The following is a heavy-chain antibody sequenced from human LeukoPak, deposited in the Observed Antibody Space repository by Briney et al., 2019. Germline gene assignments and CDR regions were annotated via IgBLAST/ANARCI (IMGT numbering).Heavy chain of an antibody. CDR3: AREGYYDSSGYYPMLDAFDI. CDR1: GGTFSSYA. CDR2: IIPILGIA. Sequence: SVKVSCKASGGTFSSYAISWVRQAPGQGLEWMGRIIPILGIANYAQKFQGRVTITADKSTSTAYMELSSLRSEDTAVYYCAREGYYDSSGYYPMLDAFDIWGQGTMVTVSS. J-gene: IGHJ3*02. D-gene: IGHD3-22*01. V-gene: IGHV1-69*04.